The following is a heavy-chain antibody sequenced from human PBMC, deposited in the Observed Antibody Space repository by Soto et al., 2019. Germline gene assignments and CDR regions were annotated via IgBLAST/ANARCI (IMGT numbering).Heavy chain of an antibody. V-gene: IGHV1-18*01. Sequence: GAAVKVTSKDPGSTIISTGMTWVRQAPGRELEWMGWISPYNDYTIYAQKLQGRVPMTTDTSTRTVYLDLRSLKSDDTAVYYFGRRGYYDNTWGKLSHCGLDVRG. D-gene: IGHD3-16*01. CDR3: GRRGYYDNTWGKLSHCGLDV. J-gene: IGHJ6*02. CDR1: GSTIISTG. CDR2: ISPYNDYT.